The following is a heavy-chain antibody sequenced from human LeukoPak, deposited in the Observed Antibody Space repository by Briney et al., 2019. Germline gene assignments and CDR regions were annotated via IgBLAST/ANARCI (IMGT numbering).Heavy chain of an antibody. D-gene: IGHD1-26*01. J-gene: IGHJ5*02. Sequence: SETLSLTCTVSGGSVSSGSYYWNWIRQPPGKGLEWIGYIYYSGSTNYNPSLKSRVTMSVDTSKNQFSLKLSSVTAADTAVYYCARGGLPRENWFDPWGQGTLVTVSS. CDR2: IYYSGST. CDR3: ARGGLPRENWFDP. V-gene: IGHV4-61*01. CDR1: GGSVSSGSYY.